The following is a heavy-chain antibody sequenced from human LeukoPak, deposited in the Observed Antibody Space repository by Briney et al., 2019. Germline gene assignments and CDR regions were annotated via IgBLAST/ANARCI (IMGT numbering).Heavy chain of an antibody. CDR2: IYSSGST. CDR3: ARVFYYYDSSGYSYYFDY. J-gene: IGHJ4*02. V-gene: IGHV4-31*03. CDR1: GGSISSGGYY. Sequence: PSQTLSLTCTVSGGSISSGGYYWSWIRQHPGKGLEWIGYIYSSGSTYYNPSLKSRVTISVDTSKNQFSLKLSSVTAADTAVYYCARVFYYYDSSGYSYYFDYWGQGTLVTVSS. D-gene: IGHD3-22*01.